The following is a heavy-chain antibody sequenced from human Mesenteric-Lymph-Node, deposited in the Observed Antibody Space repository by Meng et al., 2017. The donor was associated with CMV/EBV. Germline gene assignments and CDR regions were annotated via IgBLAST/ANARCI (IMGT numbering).Heavy chain of an antibody. J-gene: IGHJ6*02. Sequence: GESLKISCAASGFTFSSYSMNWVRQAPGKGLEWVSSISSSGNTIYYGDSVKGRFTISRDNAKNSLYLQMSSLRAEDTAVYYCAAAGRYYDSSRGMDVWGQGTTVTVSS. V-gene: IGHV3-48*04. CDR3: AAAGRYYDSSRGMDV. CDR1: GFTFSSYS. D-gene: IGHD3-22*01. CDR2: ISSSGNTI.